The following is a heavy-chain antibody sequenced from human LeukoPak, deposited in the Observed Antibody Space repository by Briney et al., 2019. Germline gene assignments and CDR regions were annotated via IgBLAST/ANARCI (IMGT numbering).Heavy chain of an antibody. CDR2: ISWNSGSI. V-gene: IGHV3-9*01. Sequence: GGSLRLSCAASGFTFDDYAMHWVRQAPGKGLEWVSGISWNSGSIGYADSVKGRFTISRDNAKNSLYLQMNSLRAEDTALYYCAKGSGSGSYSWYYFDYWGQGTLVTVSS. CDR1: GFTFDDYA. J-gene: IGHJ4*02. D-gene: IGHD3-10*01. CDR3: AKGSGSGSYSWYYFDY.